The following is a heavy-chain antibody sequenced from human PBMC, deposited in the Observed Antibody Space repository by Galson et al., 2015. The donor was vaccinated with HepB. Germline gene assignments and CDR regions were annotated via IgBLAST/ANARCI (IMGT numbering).Heavy chain of an antibody. V-gene: IGHV3-73*01. D-gene: IGHD2-2*02. CDR3: TRHRYCSSTSCYTPYFDY. J-gene: IGHJ4*02. Sequence: SLRLSCAASGFTFSGSAMHWVRQASGKGLEWAGRIRSKANSYATAYAASVKGRFTISRDDSKNTAYLQMNSLKTEDTAVYYCTRHRYCSSTSCYTPYFDYWGQGTLVTVSS. CDR2: IRSKANSYAT. CDR1: GFTFSGSA.